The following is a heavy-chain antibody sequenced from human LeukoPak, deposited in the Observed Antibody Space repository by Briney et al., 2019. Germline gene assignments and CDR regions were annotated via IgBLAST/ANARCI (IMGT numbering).Heavy chain of an antibody. CDR2: IYTSGST. V-gene: IGHV4-61*02. Sequence: SQALSLTCTVSGGSISSGSYYWSWIRQPAGKGLEWIGRIYTSGSTNYNPSLKSRVTISVDTSKNQFSLKLSSVTAADTAVYYCVVVPAADLTKDAFDIWGQGTMVTVSS. D-gene: IGHD2-2*01. J-gene: IGHJ3*02. CDR1: GGSISSGSYY. CDR3: VVVPAADLTKDAFDI.